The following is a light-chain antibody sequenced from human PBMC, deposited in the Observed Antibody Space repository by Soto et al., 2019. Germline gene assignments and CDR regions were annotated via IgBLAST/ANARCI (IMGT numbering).Light chain of an antibody. CDR2: TAS. J-gene: IGKJ2*01. CDR3: QQSYSTPYT. V-gene: IGKV1-39*01. Sequence: DIQMTQSPSSLSASVGDRVTITCRAIQSISSSLNWYQQKPGKAPKHLIYTASSLQSGVPSRFSGSGSGTDVTLTISSLQPEDFATYSCQQSYSTPYTFGQGTRMEIK. CDR1: QSISSS.